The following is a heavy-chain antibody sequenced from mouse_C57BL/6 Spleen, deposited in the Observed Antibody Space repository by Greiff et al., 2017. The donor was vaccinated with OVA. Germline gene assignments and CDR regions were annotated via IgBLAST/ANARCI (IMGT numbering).Heavy chain of an antibody. CDR3: ARGGTTDYFDY. CDR2: IYPSDSET. Sequence: QVQLKQPGAELVRPGSSVKLSCKASGYTFTSYWMDWVKQRPGQGLEWIGNIYPSDSETHYNQKFKDKATLTVDKSSSTAYMQLSSLTSEDSAVYYCARGGTTDYFDYWGQGTTLTVSS. D-gene: IGHD1-1*01. J-gene: IGHJ2*01. CDR1: GYTFTSYW. V-gene: IGHV1-61*01.